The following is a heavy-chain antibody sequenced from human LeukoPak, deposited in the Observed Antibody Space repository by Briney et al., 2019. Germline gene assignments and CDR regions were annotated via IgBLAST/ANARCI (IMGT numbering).Heavy chain of an antibody. Sequence: GGSLRLSCAASGFTFSSYEMNWVRQAPGKGLEWVSYISSSSSTIYYADSVKARFTLSRDNDKNSLYLQMNSLRAEDTAVYYCARDPPGTGFDYWGQGTLVTVSS. CDR1: GFTFSSYE. CDR3: ARDPPGTGFDY. CDR2: ISSSSSTI. V-gene: IGHV3-48*03. D-gene: IGHD3-10*01. J-gene: IGHJ4*02.